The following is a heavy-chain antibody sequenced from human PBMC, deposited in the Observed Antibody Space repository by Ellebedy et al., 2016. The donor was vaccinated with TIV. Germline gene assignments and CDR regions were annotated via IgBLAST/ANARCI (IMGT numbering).Heavy chain of an antibody. V-gene: IGHV4-39*07. J-gene: IGHJ3*02. CDR1: GGSISSSSYY. CDR3: ARERADDSPRVAFDI. CDR2: IYYSGST. D-gene: IGHD2-21*02. Sequence: SETLSLTCTVSGGSISSSSYYWGWIRQSPGKGLEWIGSIYYSGSTYYNPSLKSRVTISVDTSKNQFSLKLSSVTAADTAVYYCARERADDSPRVAFDIWGQGTMVSVSS.